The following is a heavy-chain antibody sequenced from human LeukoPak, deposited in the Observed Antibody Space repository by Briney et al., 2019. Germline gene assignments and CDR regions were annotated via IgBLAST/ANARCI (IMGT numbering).Heavy chain of an antibody. V-gene: IGHV4-59*01. J-gene: IGHJ5*02. D-gene: IGHD4-17*01. CDR2: IYSSGST. CDR1: GGSISSYY. CDR3: ARLHHYGDYVPFDP. Sequence: SETLSLTCTVSGGSISSYYWSWIRQPPGKGLEWIAYIYSSGSTSYNPSLKSRVTISVDTSKNQFSLKLSSVTAADTAVYYCARLHHYGDYVPFDPWGQGTLVTVSS.